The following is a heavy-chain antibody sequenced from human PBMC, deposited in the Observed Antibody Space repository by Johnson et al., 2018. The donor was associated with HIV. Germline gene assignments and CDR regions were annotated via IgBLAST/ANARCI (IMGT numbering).Heavy chain of an antibody. CDR1: GFIFSSYA. CDR3: AKGGSSWSDDAFDI. V-gene: IGHV3-30*04. Sequence: QMQLVESGGGVVQPGRSLRLSCAASGFIFSSYAMHWVRQAPGKGLEWVAVISYDGSNKYYADSVKGRFTIFRDNSKNTLYLQMNSLRAEDTAVYYCAKGGSSWSDDAFDIWGQGTMVTVSS. J-gene: IGHJ3*02. CDR2: ISYDGSNK. D-gene: IGHD6-13*01.